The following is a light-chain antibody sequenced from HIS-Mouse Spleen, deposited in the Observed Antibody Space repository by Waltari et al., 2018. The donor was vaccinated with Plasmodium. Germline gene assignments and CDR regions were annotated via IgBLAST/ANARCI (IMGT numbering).Light chain of an antibody. Sequence: QAVLTQPSSLSASPGASASLTCTLRSGINVGTYRITWYQQKPGSPPQYLLRYKSDSDKQQGSGVPSRFSGSKDASVNAGILLISGLQSEDEADYYCMIWHSSAWVFGGGTKLTVL. CDR3: MIWHSSAWV. CDR2: YKSDSDK. V-gene: IGLV5-45*03. J-gene: IGLJ3*02. CDR1: SGINVGTYR.